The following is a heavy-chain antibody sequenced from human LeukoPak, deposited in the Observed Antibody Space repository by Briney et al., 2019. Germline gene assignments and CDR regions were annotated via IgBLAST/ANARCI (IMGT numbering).Heavy chain of an antibody. CDR1: GGSISSGGYY. D-gene: IGHD3-3*01. J-gene: IGHJ4*02. Sequence: PSETLSLTCTVSGGSISSGGYYWSWIRQPPGKGLEWIGEINHSGSTNYNPSLKSRVTISVDTSKNQFSLKLGSVTAADTAVYYCARGRGDFWSGYYSTLVACFDYWGQGTLVTVSS. CDR2: INHSGST. V-gene: IGHV4-39*07. CDR3: ARGRGDFWSGYYSTLVACFDY.